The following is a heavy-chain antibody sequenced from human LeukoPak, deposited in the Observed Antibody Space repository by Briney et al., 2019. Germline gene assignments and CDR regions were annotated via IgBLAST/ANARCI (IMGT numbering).Heavy chain of an antibody. D-gene: IGHD6-19*01. V-gene: IGHV3-7*01. CDR3: ARGQWLPNYYFDC. CDR2: INQDESEK. CDR1: GFTFSSNW. J-gene: IGHJ4*02. Sequence: PGGSLRLSCEASGFTFSSNWMTWVRQTPGKGLEWVADINQDESEKNYADSVKGRFTISRDNAKNSLHLQMNSLRAEDTAVYYCARGQWLPNYYFDCWGQGTLVPVSS.